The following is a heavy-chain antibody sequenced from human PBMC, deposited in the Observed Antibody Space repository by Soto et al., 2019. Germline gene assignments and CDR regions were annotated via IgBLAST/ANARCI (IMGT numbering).Heavy chain of an antibody. CDR2: SSNSGSFT. D-gene: IGHD2-21*02. CDR1: GFTFSDYY. CDR3: ERSGDNHNVLDY. J-gene: IGHJ4*02. Sequence: GGSLRLSCEGSGFTFSDYYMSWIRQAPGRGLEWISYSSNSGSFTRYSDSVKGRFSVSRNNTKNFLFLQMNSLRAEDTAVYYCERSGDNHNVLDYWGPATPVTVSS. V-gene: IGHV3-11*06.